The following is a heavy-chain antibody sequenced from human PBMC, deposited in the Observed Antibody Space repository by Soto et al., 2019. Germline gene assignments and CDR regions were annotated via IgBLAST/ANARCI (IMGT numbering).Heavy chain of an antibody. V-gene: IGHV3-7*05. Sequence: EVQLVESGGGLVQPGGSLRLSCAASGFTFSTYWMAWVRQAPGKGLEWVANIKHDGSEKYYVASVKGRFAISRDNAKNSLYLQMNSLRAEDTAVYYCAKMRGSYSFDYWGQGTLVTVSS. CDR2: IKHDGSEK. CDR1: GFTFSTYW. D-gene: IGHD1-26*01. J-gene: IGHJ4*02. CDR3: AKMRGSYSFDY.